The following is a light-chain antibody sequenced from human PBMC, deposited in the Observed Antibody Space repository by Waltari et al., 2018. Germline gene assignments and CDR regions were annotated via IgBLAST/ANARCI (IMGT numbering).Light chain of an antibody. CDR3: QQYLNRLT. CDR2: RAS. Sequence: IVMTQSPATLSVSPGERATLSCRASQSVSSNLAWYQQKPGQAPRLLIDRASTRAIGIPARFSGRGSGTEFTLTISSLQSEDFAVDFCQQYLNRLTFGGGTKVEIK. V-gene: IGKV3-15*01. CDR1: QSVSSN. J-gene: IGKJ4*01.